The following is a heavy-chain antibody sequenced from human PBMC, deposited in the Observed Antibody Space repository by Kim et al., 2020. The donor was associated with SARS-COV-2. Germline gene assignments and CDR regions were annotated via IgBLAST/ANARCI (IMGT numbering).Heavy chain of an antibody. J-gene: IGHJ6*02. V-gene: IGHV3-23*01. Sequence: GGSLRLSCAASGFTFSSYAMSWVRQAPGKGLEWVSAISGSGGSTYYADSVKGRFTISRDNSKNTLYLQMNSLRAEDTAVYYCAKDSRGSSGWYSDYYYGMDVWGQGTTVTVSS. CDR3: AKDSRGSSGWYSDYYYGMDV. CDR1: GFTFSSYA. CDR2: ISGSGGST. D-gene: IGHD6-19*01.